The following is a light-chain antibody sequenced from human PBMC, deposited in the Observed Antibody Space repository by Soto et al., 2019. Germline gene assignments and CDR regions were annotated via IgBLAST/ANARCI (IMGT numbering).Light chain of an antibody. CDR2: GAS. Sequence: EIGMTQSPSTLSVSPGGRATLSCRASQSISGTLAWYQQKPGQAPRLLIYGASTRATSFPARFSGSGSGTAFTLTISSLPSEDFAVYYCQQYNNWPWTFGQGTKVEIK. CDR1: QSISGT. J-gene: IGKJ1*01. V-gene: IGKV3-15*01. CDR3: QQYNNWPWT.